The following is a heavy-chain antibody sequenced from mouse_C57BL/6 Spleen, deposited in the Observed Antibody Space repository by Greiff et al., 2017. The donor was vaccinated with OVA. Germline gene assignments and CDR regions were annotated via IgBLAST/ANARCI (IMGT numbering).Heavy chain of an antibody. CDR3: ARGGYGSSYYFDY. CDR1: GYAFSSSW. CDR2: IYPGDGDT. J-gene: IGHJ2*01. D-gene: IGHD1-1*01. V-gene: IGHV1-82*01. Sequence: VKLMESGPELVKPGASVKISCKASGYAFSSSWMNWVKQRPGKGLEWIGRIYPGDGDTNYNGKFKGKATLTADKSSSTAYMQLSSLTSEDSAVYFCARGGYGSSYYFDYWGQGTTLTVSS.